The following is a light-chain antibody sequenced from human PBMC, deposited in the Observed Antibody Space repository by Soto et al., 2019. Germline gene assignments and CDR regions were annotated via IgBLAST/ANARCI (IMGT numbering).Light chain of an antibody. J-gene: IGKJ3*01. CDR1: QSVSSN. Sequence: EIVMTQSPATLSVSPGERATLSCRASQSVSSNLAWYQQKPGQAPRLLIYGASTRATGIPAMFSGSGSGTEFTLTISSLQSEDFAVYYCQQYNNWPLLFGPGTKVDIK. CDR2: GAS. CDR3: QQYNNWPLL. V-gene: IGKV3-15*01.